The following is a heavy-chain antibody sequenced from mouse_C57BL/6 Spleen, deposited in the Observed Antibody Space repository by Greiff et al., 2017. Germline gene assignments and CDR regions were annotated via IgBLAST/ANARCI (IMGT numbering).Heavy chain of an antibody. CDR3: ARHSKLVYYAMDY. CDR1: GFSLTSYG. J-gene: IGHJ4*01. CDR2: IWSDGST. V-gene: IGHV2-6-1*01. Sequence: QVQLKESGPGLVAPSQSLSITCTVSGFSLTSYGVHWVRQPPGKGLEWLVVIWSDGSTTYNSALKSRLSISKDNSKSQVFLKMNSLQTDDKAMYYCARHSKLVYYAMDYWGQGTSVTVSS. D-gene: IGHD4-1*01.